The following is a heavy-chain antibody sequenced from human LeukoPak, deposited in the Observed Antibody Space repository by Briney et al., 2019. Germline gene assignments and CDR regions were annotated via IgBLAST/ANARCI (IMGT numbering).Heavy chain of an antibody. Sequence: GGSLRLSCAASGFSISSNYMTWVRQAPGKWLEWVSVIYSGGATYFADSVKGRFTISRDNSKNTLYLQMNSLRVDDTATYYCAKGVGVRGIIPQTLDYWGQGTLVLVSS. CDR3: AKGVGVRGIIPQTLDY. V-gene: IGHV3-53*01. D-gene: IGHD3-10*01. CDR1: GFSISSNY. CDR2: IYSGGAT. J-gene: IGHJ4*02.